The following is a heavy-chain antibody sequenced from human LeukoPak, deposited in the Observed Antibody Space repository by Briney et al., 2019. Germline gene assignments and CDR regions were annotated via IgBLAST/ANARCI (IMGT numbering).Heavy chain of an antibody. CDR2: IYHSGST. CDR3: ARGLRKYYYYYGMDV. V-gene: IGHV4-30-2*01. Sequence: SQTLSLTCAVSGGSISSGGYSWSWIRQPPGKGLEWIGYIYHSGSTYYNPSLKSRVTISVDRSKNQFSLKLSSVTAADTAVYYCARGLRKYYYYYGMDVWGKGTTVTVSS. CDR1: GGSISSGGYS. J-gene: IGHJ6*04. D-gene: IGHD4-17*01.